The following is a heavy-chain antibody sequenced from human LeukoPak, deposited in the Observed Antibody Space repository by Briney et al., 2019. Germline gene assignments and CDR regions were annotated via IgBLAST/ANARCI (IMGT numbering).Heavy chain of an antibody. J-gene: IGHJ6*04. CDR3: ARDGMVRGVLEYYYYGMDV. CDR1: GFTFSIYE. V-gene: IGHV3-48*03. CDR2: ISSSGSTI. Sequence: PGGSLRLSCAASGFTFSIYEMNWVRQAPGKGLEWVSYISSSGSTIYYADSVKGRFTISRDNAKNSLYLQMNSLRAEDTAVYYCARDGMVRGVLEYYYYGMDVWGKGTTVTVSS. D-gene: IGHD3-10*01.